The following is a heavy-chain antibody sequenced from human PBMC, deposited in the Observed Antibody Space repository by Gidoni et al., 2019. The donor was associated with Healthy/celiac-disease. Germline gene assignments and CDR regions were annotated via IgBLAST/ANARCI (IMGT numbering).Heavy chain of an antibody. CDR3: ARDQADIVVVPAAMGVHPSYYYYMDV. V-gene: IGHV3-33*01. Sequence: QVQLVESGGGVVQPGRSLSLSCAASGFTFSRYAMPWVHQAPGKGLEWVAVIWYDGSNKYYADSVKGRFTISRDNSKNTLYLQMNSLRAEDTAVYYCARDQADIVVVPAAMGVHPSYYYYMDVWGKGTTVTVSS. D-gene: IGHD2-2*01. J-gene: IGHJ6*03. CDR2: IWYDGSNK. CDR1: GFTFSRYA.